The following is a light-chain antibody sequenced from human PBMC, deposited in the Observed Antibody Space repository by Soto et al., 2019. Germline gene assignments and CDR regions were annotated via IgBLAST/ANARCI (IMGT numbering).Light chain of an antibody. CDR1: QSIRSD. CDR2: AAS. J-gene: IGKJ2*01. CDR3: QQSYSTPPYT. V-gene: IGKV1-39*01. Sequence: DIQMTQSPSSLSASVGERFTITCLASQSIRSDLNWYQQKPGKAPKLLIYAASNLQSGVPSRFSGSGSGTDFTLTISSLQPEDFATYYCQQSYSTPPYTFGQGPKLEIK.